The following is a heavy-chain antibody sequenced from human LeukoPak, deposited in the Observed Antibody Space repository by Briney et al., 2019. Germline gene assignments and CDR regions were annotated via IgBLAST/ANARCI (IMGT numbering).Heavy chain of an antibody. V-gene: IGHV3-30*02. CDR1: GFTFSSYG. D-gene: IGHD2-2*01. CDR3: AKEDIVVVPAAPDY. Sequence: GGSLRLSCAASGFTFSSYGMHWVRQAQGKGLEWVAFIRYDGSNKYYADSVKGRFTISRDNSKNTLYPQMYSLRAEDTAVYYCAKEDIVVVPAAPDYWGQGTLVTVSP. CDR2: IRYDGSNK. J-gene: IGHJ4*02.